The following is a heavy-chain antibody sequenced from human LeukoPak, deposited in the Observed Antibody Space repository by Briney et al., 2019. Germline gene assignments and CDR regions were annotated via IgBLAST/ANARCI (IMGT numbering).Heavy chain of an antibody. J-gene: IGHJ4*02. Sequence: AASVTVSCTASGYTFTSNYIHWVRQAPGQGLEWMGMIYPRDGSTSYAQKFQGRVTVTGDTSTSTVHMELSGLRSEDTAVYYCARDQEGSDYWGQGTLVTVSS. CDR1: GYTFTSNY. CDR2: IYPRDGST. CDR3: ARDQEGSDY. V-gene: IGHV1-46*01.